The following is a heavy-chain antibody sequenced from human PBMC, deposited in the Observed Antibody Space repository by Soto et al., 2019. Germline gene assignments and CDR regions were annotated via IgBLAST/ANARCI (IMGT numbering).Heavy chain of an antibody. CDR2: FYYTGST. J-gene: IGHJ4*02. CDR1: GGSVSSGNYY. V-gene: IGHV4-61*01. D-gene: IGHD3-22*01. Sequence: PSETLSLTCTVSGGSVSSGNYYWSWIRQPPGKGLEWIGYFYYTGSTNYNPSLKSRVTISIDASKNQFSLRLSSVTAADTAVYYCARIMYYSDGSNYSPFDYWGQGTLVTVSS. CDR3: ARIMYYSDGSNYSPFDY.